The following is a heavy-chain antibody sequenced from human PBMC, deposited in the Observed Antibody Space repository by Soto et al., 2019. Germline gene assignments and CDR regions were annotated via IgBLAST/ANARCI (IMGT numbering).Heavy chain of an antibody. Sequence: SLRLSCAASGFTFISYGMHWVRQAPGKGLEWVAVIWYDGSNKYYADSVKGRFTISRDNSKNTLYLQMNSLRAEDTAVYYCARRGSRGGMDVWGKGTTVTVSS. V-gene: IGHV3-33*01. CDR3: ARRGSRGGMDV. CDR2: IWYDGSNK. CDR1: GFTFISYG. J-gene: IGHJ6*04. D-gene: IGHD2-15*01.